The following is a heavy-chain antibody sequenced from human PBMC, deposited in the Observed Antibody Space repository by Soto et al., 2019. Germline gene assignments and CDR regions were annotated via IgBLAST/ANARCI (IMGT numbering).Heavy chain of an antibody. CDR2: ISWNSGSI. CDR1: GFTFDDYA. CDR3: AKDILRFYTNGVCSTGFDY. J-gene: IGHJ4*02. Sequence: GGSLRLSCAASGFTFDDYAMHWVRQAPGKGLEWVSGISWNSGSIGYADSVKGRFTISRDNAKNSLYLQMNSLRAEDTALYYCAKDILRFYTNGVCSTGFDYWGQGTLVPVSA. V-gene: IGHV3-9*01. D-gene: IGHD2-8*01.